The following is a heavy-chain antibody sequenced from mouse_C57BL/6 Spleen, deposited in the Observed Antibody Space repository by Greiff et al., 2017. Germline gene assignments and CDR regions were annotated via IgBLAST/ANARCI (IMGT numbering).Heavy chain of an antibody. CDR3: ARHEAPRYYYAMDY. V-gene: IGHV1-62-2*01. Sequence: VQLQQSGAELVKPGASVKLSCKASGYTFTEYTIHWVKQRSGQGLEWVGWFYPGSGSIKNNEKFKDKVTLTADKSTSTVFMELSRLTSEDSAVYFCARHEAPRYYYAMDYWGQGTSVTVSS. CDR2: FYPGSGSI. CDR1: GYTFTEYT. J-gene: IGHJ4*01.